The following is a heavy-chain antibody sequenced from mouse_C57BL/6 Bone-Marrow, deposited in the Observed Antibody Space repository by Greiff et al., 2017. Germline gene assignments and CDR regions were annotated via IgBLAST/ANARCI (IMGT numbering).Heavy chain of an antibody. D-gene: IGHD1-1*01. V-gene: IGHV5-4*01. J-gene: IGHJ4*01. CDR3: ARVITTVGATNAMDD. CDR1: GFTFSSYA. Sequence: EVQLQESGGGLVKPGGSLKLSCAASGFTFSSYAMSWVRQTPEKRLEWVATISDGGSYTYYPDNVKGRVTISRDNAKNNLYLQMSHLKAEDTAMYYCARVITTVGATNAMDDWGQGTSVTVSS. CDR2: ISDGGSYT.